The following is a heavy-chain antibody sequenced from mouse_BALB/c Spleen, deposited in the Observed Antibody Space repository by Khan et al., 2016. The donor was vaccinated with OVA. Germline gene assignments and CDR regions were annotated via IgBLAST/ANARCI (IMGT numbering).Heavy chain of an antibody. CDR3: ARMAGTIN. V-gene: IGHV5-6-3*01. CDR1: GFTFSSYG. J-gene: IGHJ2*01. CDR2: INSNGGST. Sequence: EVKLVESGGGLVQPGGSLKLSCAASGFTFSSYGMSWVRQTPDKRLELVATINSNGGSTYFPDSVKGRFTISRDNDTHTWYLQLSSLKSEDTAMYYYARMAGTINWGQGTTLTVSS.